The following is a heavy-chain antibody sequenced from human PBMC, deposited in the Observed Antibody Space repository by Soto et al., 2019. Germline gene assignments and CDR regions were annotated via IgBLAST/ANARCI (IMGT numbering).Heavy chain of an antibody. Sequence: VQLVESGGGLVQPGGSLRLSCTGSGFTFSSYAMHWVRQAPGKGLEWVAVISYDGSNKYYADSVKGRFTISRDNSKNTLYLQMNSLRAEDTAVYYCASIAEIDYWGQGTLVTVSS. CDR3: ASIAEIDY. J-gene: IGHJ4*02. V-gene: IGHV3-30-3*01. CDR1: GFTFSSYA. D-gene: IGHD6-13*01. CDR2: ISYDGSNK.